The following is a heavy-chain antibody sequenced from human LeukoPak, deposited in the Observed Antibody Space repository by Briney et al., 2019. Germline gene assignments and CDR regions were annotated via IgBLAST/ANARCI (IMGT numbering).Heavy chain of an antibody. CDR1: GYSFPSCS. D-gene: IGHD2-2*02. V-gene: IGHV5-51*01. CDR3: ATYRGDGVPAAIDYYGMDV. J-gene: IGHJ6*02. Sequence: GESLKISCKGSGYSFPSCSFGWVRQMPVKGLEWMGIIYPGDSDTRYSPSFQGQVTISADKSISTAYLQWSSLKASDTAMYYCATYRGDGVPAAIDYYGMDVWGQGTTVTVSS. CDR2: IYPGDSDT.